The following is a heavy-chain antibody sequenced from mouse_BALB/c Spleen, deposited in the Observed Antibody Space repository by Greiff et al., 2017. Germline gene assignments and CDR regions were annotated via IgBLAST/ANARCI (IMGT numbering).Heavy chain of an antibody. Sequence: VQLKQSGPELVKPGASVKISCKASGYSFTGYFMNWVMQSHGKSLEWIGRINPYNGDTFYNQKFKGKATLTVDKSSSTAHMELRSLASEDSAVYYCARSGLLFYFDYWGQGTTLTVSS. V-gene: IGHV1-20*02. CDR1: GYSFTGYF. J-gene: IGHJ2*01. CDR3: ARSGLLFYFDY. CDR2: INPYNGDT. D-gene: IGHD2-1*01.